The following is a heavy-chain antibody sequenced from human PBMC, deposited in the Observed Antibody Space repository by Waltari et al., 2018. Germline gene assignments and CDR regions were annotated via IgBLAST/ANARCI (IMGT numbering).Heavy chain of an antibody. Sequence: EVQLEESGGGLVQPGRSLRLSCSSSGFTFSDYAMSWFGLAQGNGLEWLGCIRTNVYGEKTVYAASVEGRLTISRDDSNNTAYLQINSLKTEDTATYYCSKNRAADGHWYFDLWVRGTLVTVSS. V-gene: IGHV3-49*03. CDR2: IRTNVYGEKT. CDR3: SKNRAADGHWYFDL. D-gene: IGHD6-13*01. CDR1: GFTFSDYA. J-gene: IGHJ2*01.